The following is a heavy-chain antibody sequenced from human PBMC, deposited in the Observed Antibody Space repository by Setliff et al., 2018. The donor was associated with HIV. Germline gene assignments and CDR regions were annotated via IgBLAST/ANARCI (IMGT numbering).Heavy chain of an antibody. V-gene: IGHV4-59*01. CDR1: GGSISSYY. J-gene: IGHJ4*02. Sequence: SETLSLTCTVTGGSISSYYWSWIRQPPGKGLEWIGYIYYSGSTDYNPSLKSRVTISVDTSNIQFYLRLSSVTAADTAVYYCARVLTGPLLHFDYWGQGTLVTVSS. CDR2: IYYSGST. D-gene: IGHD3-9*01. CDR3: ARVLTGPLLHFDY.